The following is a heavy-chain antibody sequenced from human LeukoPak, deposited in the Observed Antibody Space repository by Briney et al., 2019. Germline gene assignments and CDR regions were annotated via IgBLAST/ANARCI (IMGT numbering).Heavy chain of an antibody. J-gene: IGHJ5*02. CDR1: GYTFTGYY. D-gene: IGHD2-15*01. CDR2: INPNSGGT. CDR3: ARPAKRGYCSGGSCWSWFDP. Sequence: ASVKVSCKASGYTFTGYYMHWVRQAPGQGLEWMGRINPNSGGTNYAQKFQGRATMTRDTSISTAYMELSRLRSDDTAVYYCARPAKRGYCSGGSCWSWFDPWGQGTLVTVSS. V-gene: IGHV1-2*06.